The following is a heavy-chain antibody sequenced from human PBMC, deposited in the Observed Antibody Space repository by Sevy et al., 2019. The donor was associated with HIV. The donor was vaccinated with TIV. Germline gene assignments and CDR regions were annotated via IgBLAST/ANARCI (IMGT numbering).Heavy chain of an antibody. D-gene: IGHD3-22*01. V-gene: IGHV4-59*01. Sequence: SETLSLTCTVSGGSISSYYWSWIRQPPGKGLEWIGYIYYSGGTNYNPSLKSRVTISVDTSKNQFSLKLSSVTAADTAVYYCARGEGGYYDSSGYRYWYFDLWGRGTLVTVSS. CDR1: GGSISSYY. J-gene: IGHJ2*01. CDR2: IYYSGGT. CDR3: ARGEGGYYDSSGYRYWYFDL.